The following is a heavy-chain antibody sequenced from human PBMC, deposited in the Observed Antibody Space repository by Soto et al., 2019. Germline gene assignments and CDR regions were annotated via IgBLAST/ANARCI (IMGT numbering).Heavy chain of an antibody. CDR1: GGSISSGDYY. CDR3: ARNLGYCTNGVCPNENWFDP. Sequence: PSETLSLTCTVSGGSISSGDYYWSWIRQPPGKGLEWIGYIYYSGSTYYNPSLKSRVTISVDTSKNQFSLKLSSVTAADTAVYYCARNLGYCTNGVCPNENWFDPWGQGTLVTVSS. J-gene: IGHJ5*02. V-gene: IGHV4-30-4*01. CDR2: IYYSGST. D-gene: IGHD2-8*01.